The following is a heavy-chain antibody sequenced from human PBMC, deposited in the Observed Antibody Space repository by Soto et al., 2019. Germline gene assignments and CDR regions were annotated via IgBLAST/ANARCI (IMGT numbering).Heavy chain of an antibody. Sequence: PSETLSLTCTVSGDSFGNFYWSWIRQPAGKGLESIGRLSTSGRTNYSPSLQSRVTMSLDTSKSRFSLRLTSVSAADTAVYFCARGLGRYFDLWGRGTLVTVSS. D-gene: IGHD3-16*01. CDR2: LSTSGRT. V-gene: IGHV4-4*07. J-gene: IGHJ2*01. CDR3: ARGLGRYFDL. CDR1: GDSFGNFY.